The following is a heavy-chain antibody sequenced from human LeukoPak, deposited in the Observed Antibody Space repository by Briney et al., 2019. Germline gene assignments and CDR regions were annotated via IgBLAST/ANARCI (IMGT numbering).Heavy chain of an antibody. CDR2: IDWDDDK. CDR3: ARHDSGGYAALTD. J-gene: IGHJ4*02. CDR1: GISLSTSGMR. V-gene: IGHV2-70*04. D-gene: IGHD3-22*01. Sequence: GSGPALVKPTQTLTLTCTFSGISLSTSGMRVSWIRQPPGKALEWLARIDWDDDKFYSTSLKTRLTISKDTSKNQVVLTMTNMDPVDTATYYCARHDSGGYAALTDWGQGTLVTVSS.